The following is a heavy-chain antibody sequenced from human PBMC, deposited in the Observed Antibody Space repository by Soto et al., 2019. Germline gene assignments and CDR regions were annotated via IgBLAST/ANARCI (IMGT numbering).Heavy chain of an antibody. D-gene: IGHD3-10*01. CDR3: TRGAGFFYGVDV. CDR2: ISFSGSTI. Sequence: GGSLRLSCAASGFIFGDYEMNWVRQAPGKGLEWIAHISFSGSTIYYADSVKGRFSISRDNSNNFLYLQLSGLRADGSAVYYCTRGAGFFYGVDVWGLGTTVTVSS. V-gene: IGHV3-48*03. CDR1: GFIFGDYE. J-gene: IGHJ6*02.